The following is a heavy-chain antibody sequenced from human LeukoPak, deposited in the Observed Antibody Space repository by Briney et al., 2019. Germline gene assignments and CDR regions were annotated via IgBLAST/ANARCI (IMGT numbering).Heavy chain of an antibody. V-gene: IGHV4-34*01. CDR3: ARQIRGSWDNNWFDP. CDR1: GGSFSGYY. CDR2: INHSGST. Sequence: SETLSLTCAVYGGSFSGYYWSWIRQPPGKGLEWIGEINHSGSTNYNPSLKSRVTISVDTSKNQFSLKLSSVTAADTAVYYCARQIRGSWDNNWFDPWGQGTLVTVSS. D-gene: IGHD6-13*01. J-gene: IGHJ5*02.